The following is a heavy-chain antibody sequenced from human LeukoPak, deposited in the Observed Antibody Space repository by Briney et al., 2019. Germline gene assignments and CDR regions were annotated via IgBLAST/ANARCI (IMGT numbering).Heavy chain of an antibody. Sequence: SETLSLTCTVSGGSISSSSYYWGWIRQPPGKGLEWIGSIYYSGSTYYNPSLKSRVTISVDTSKNQFSLKLSSVTAADTAVYYCARHKSSGWPWYYYYYMGVWGKGTTVTISS. V-gene: IGHV4-39*01. CDR2: IYYSGST. D-gene: IGHD6-19*01. CDR1: GGSISSSSYY. J-gene: IGHJ6*03. CDR3: ARHKSSGWPWYYYYYMGV.